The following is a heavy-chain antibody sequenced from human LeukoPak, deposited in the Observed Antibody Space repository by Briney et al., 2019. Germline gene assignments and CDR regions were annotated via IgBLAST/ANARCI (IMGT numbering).Heavy chain of an antibody. J-gene: IGHJ6*03. CDR2: IYVTGT. CDR1: GGSLGTYY. D-gene: IGHD3-16*02. CDR3: ARHIGGGIEDMDV. V-gene: IGHV4-59*08. Sequence: PSETLSLTCPVSGGSLGTYYWSWIRQPPGKGLEWIGYIYVTGTRYNPYLQSRVTTSVDSPRNQFFLKMSSVTAAETAVYYCARHIGGGIEDMDVWGKGTKVIVSS.